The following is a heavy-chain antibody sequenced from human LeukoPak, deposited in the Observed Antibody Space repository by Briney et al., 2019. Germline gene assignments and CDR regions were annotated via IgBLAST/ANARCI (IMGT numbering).Heavy chain of an antibody. D-gene: IGHD5-18*01. Sequence: GGSLRLSCAASGLTFSNYWMHWVRQAPGKGLVWVSGISSDGRTTVYADSLKGRFTISRDNAKNTLYLQMNSPRIEDTAVYYCARDTALVVTAMVIRDYWGQGTLVTVSS. J-gene: IGHJ4*02. CDR3: ARDTALVVTAMVIRDY. V-gene: IGHV3-74*01. CDR2: ISSDGRTT. CDR1: GLTFSNYW.